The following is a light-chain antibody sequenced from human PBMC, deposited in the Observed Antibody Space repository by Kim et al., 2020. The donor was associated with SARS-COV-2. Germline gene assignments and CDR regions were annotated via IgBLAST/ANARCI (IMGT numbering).Light chain of an antibody. V-gene: IGKV3-20*01. Sequence: LSPGERATLSCRASQSVSSSYLAWYQQTPGQAPRLLIYVASSRATGIPDRFSGSGSGTDFTLTISSLEPEDFAVYYCQQYAISPYTFGQGTKLEI. CDR1: QSVSSSY. CDR2: VAS. CDR3: QQYAISPYT. J-gene: IGKJ2*01.